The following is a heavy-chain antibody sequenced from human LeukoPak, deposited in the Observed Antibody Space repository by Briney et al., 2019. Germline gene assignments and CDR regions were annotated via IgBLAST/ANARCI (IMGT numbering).Heavy chain of an antibody. Sequence: SETLSLTCTVSGGSISSGDYYWSWIRQPPGKGREWIGYIYYSGSTYCNPSLKSRVTISVDTSKNQFSLKLSSVTAADTAVYYCARTTYYYDSSGYFTFDYWGQGTLVTVSS. D-gene: IGHD3-22*01. CDR2: IYYSGST. CDR3: ARTTYYYDSSGYFTFDY. CDR1: GGSISSGDYY. J-gene: IGHJ4*02. V-gene: IGHV4-30-4*08.